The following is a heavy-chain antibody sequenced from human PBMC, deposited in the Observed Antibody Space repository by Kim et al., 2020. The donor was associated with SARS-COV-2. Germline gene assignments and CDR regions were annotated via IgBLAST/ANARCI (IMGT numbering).Heavy chain of an antibody. J-gene: IGHJ4*02. CDR3: ARKQQLGYFDY. V-gene: IGHV4-4*02. CDR2: T. Sequence: TNDNPSLMSRVTISVDKSKNQCSLKLSSVTAADTAVYYCARKQQLGYFDYWGQGTLVTVSS. D-gene: IGHD6-13*01.